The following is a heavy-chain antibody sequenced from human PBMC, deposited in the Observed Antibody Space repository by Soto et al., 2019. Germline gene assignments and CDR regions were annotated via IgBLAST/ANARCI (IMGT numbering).Heavy chain of an antibody. D-gene: IGHD2-2*01. CDR3: ARVGCSSTSCYPNENWFDP. V-gene: IGHV4-4*02. J-gene: IGHJ5*02. Sequence: QVQLQESGPGLVKPSGTLSLTCAVSSGSISSSNWWSWVRQPPGKGLEWIGEIYPSGSTNYNPSLKSRVTISVDKSKNQFSLKLSSVTAADTAVYYCARVGCSSTSCYPNENWFDPWGQGTLVTVSS. CDR1: SGSISSSNW. CDR2: IYPSGST.